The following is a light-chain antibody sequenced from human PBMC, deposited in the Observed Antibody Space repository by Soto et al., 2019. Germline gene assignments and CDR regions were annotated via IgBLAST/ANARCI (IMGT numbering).Light chain of an antibody. CDR3: QQYSAWPRT. Sequence: IVLTQSLATLSVSPGERVILSCRASQSVDISLAWYQQKPGQAPRLLIYGASTMATDMPGTFSGRGSGTEFTLTITSLRPEDFGVYYCQQYSAWPRTFGQGTKVDI. CDR2: GAS. J-gene: IGKJ1*01. CDR1: QSVDIS. V-gene: IGKV3-15*01.